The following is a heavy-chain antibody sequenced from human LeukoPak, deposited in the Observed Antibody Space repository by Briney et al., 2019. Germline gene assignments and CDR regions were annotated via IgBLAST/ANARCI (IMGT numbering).Heavy chain of an antibody. J-gene: IGHJ4*02. CDR1: GYTFTGYY. CDR3: ARDPDAHSSSSD. D-gene: IGHD6-6*01. CDR2: INPNSGGT. V-gene: IGHV1-2*06. Sequence: ASVKVSCKASGYTFTGYYMHWVRQAPGQGLEWMGRINPNSGGTNYAQKFQGRVTMTRDTSISTAYMELSRLRSDDTAVYYCARDPDAHSSSSDWGQGTLVTVSS.